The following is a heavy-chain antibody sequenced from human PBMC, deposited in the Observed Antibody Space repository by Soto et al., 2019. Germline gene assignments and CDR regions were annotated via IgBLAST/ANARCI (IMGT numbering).Heavy chain of an antibody. Sequence: QVQLQQWGAGLLKPSETLSLTCAVFGESVRDYFWSWIRQPPGKGLEWIGEVTYSGSTNYNPSLTSRVTMSVDTSENRFSLQLRSVTAADAAVYYCARGLPANYWGQGTLVTVSS. CDR2: VTYSGST. J-gene: IGHJ4*02. CDR3: ARGLPANY. CDR1: GESVRDYF. V-gene: IGHV4-34*01.